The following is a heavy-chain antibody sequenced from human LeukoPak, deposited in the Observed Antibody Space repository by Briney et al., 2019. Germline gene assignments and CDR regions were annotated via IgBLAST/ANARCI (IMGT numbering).Heavy chain of an antibody. CDR3: ARNKGRYGSGRVHFDP. D-gene: IGHD3-10*01. CDR2: ILYDGSKK. CDR1: GFTFSHYS. J-gene: IGHJ5*02. V-gene: IGHV3-30-3*01. Sequence: PGRSLRLSCVASGFTFSHYSLHWVRQAPGKGLEWVTLILYDGSKKYYTDSVRGRFTISRDDSKNTLYLQMNSLRAEDTAVYYCARNKGRYGSGRVHFDPWGQGTLVTVSS.